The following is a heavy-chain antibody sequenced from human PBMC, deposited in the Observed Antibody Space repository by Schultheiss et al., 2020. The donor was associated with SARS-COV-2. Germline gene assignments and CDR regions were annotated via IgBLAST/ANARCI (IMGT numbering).Heavy chain of an antibody. J-gene: IGHJ4*02. CDR2: ISYDGSNK. CDR3: AKARADDFWSGYHYFDY. V-gene: IGHV3-30*05. CDR1: GFTFSSYS. Sequence: GGSLRLSCAASGFTFSSYSMNWVRQAPGKGLEWVAVISYDGSNKYYADSVKGRFTISRDNSENTLSLQMNSLRTEDTAVYYCAKARADDFWSGYHYFDYWGQGALVTVSS. D-gene: IGHD3-3*01.